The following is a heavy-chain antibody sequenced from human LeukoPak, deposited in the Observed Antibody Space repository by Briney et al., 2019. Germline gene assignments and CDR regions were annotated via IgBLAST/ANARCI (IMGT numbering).Heavy chain of an antibody. CDR1: GYTFIGYY. Sequence: ASVKVSCKASGYTFIGYYMHRVRQAPGQGLEWMGWINPNSGGTNYAQKFQGRVTMTRDTSISTAYMELSRLRSDDTAVYYCASTHCSGSSCYLWQYNWFDPWGQGTLVTVSS. CDR3: ASTHCSGSSCYLWQYNWFDP. J-gene: IGHJ5*02. CDR2: INPNSGGT. V-gene: IGHV1-2*02. D-gene: IGHD2-15*01.